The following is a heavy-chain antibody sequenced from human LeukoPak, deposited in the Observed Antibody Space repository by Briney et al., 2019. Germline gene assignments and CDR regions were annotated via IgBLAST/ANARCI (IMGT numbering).Heavy chain of an antibody. CDR3: AKVAARSGSYPGGIDY. D-gene: IGHD1-26*01. CDR2: ISYDGSNK. V-gene: IGHV3-30*18. Sequence: GGSLRLSCAASGFTFSSYGMHWVRQAPGKGLEWVAVISYDGSNKYYADSVKGRFTISRDNSKNTLYLQMNSLRAEDTAVYYCAKVAARSGSYPGGIDYWGQGTLVTVSS. CDR1: GFTFSSYG. J-gene: IGHJ4*02.